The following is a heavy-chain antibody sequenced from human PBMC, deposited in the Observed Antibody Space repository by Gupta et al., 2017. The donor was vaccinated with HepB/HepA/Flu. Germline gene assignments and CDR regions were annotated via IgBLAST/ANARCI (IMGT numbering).Heavy chain of an antibody. J-gene: IGHJ6*03. V-gene: IGHV3-7*01. CDR1: GFTFSSYW. CDR2: IKQDGSEK. CDR3: ARDDGVPTYYYYYYMDV. Sequence: EVQLVESGGGLVQPGGSLRLSCAASGFTFSSYWMSWVRQAPGKGLEWVANIKQDGSEKYYVDSVKGRFTISRDNAKNSLYLQMNSLRAEDTAVYYCARDDGVPTYYYYYYMDVWGKGTTVTVSS.